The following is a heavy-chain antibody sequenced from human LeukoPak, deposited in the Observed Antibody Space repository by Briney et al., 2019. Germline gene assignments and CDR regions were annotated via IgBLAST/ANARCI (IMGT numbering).Heavy chain of an antibody. J-gene: IGHJ4*02. V-gene: IGHV4-59*01. CDR3: ARGPTRYYFNY. Sequence: SETLSLTCSLSVGSFSNYYWGWIRQPPGKGLEWIGYIYHSGNTNYNPALKSRVTILVDTSKNQFSLNLSSVTAADTAVYFCARGPTRYYFNYWGQGTLVTVSS. CDR2: IYHSGNT. CDR1: VGSFSNYY.